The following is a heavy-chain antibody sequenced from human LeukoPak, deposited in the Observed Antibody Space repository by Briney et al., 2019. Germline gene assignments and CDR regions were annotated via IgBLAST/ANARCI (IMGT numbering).Heavy chain of an antibody. J-gene: IGHJ4*02. Sequence: GGSLRLSCAASAFTFSNYAMNWVRQAPGKGLEWVSAISGSGGSTYYADSVKGRFTISRDNSKNTLYLQMNSLRAEDTAVYYCAKESGYSSSLLDYWGQGTLVTVSS. D-gene: IGHD6-13*01. CDR2: ISGSGGST. V-gene: IGHV3-23*01. CDR1: AFTFSNYA. CDR3: AKESGYSSSLLDY.